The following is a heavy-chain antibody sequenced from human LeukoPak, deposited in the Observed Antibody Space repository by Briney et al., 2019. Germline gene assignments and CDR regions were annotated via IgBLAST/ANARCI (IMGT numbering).Heavy chain of an antibody. CDR2: IITIFGTA. CDR1: GGTLSSYA. D-gene: IGHD6-13*01. CDR3: ARDRYSSSWYFDY. Sequence: SVKVSCKASGGTLSSYAISWVRPAPGQGLEWMGGIITIFGTANYAQKFQGRVTITTDESTRTAYMELSSLRSEDTAVYYCARDRYSSSWYFDYWGQGTLVTVSS. J-gene: IGHJ4*02. V-gene: IGHV1-69*05.